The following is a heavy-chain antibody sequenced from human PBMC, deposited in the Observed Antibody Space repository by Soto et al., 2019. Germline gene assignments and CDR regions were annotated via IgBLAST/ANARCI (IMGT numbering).Heavy chain of an antibody. CDR3: AKDRRADWESYYYFAMDV. V-gene: IGHV1-69*01. CDR1: GGTFSSFT. J-gene: IGHJ6*02. CDR2: IIPIYGTA. D-gene: IGHD1-26*01. Sequence: QVQLVQSGAEVKKPGSSVKVSCKASGGTFSSFTISWVRQAPGQGLEWMGGIIPIYGTANYAQKFQGRVTIPADASTRTAYMELSSLRSEDTAVYYCAKDRRADWESYYYFAMDVLGQGTTVTVSS.